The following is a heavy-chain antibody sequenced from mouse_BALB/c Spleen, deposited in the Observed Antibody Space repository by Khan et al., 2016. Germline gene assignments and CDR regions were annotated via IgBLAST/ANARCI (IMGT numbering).Heavy chain of an antibody. CDR2: ISYDGSN. CDR3: AGDSYYFDY. V-gene: IGHV3-6*02. CDR1: GYSITSGYY. J-gene: IGHJ2*01. Sequence: EVQLQESGPGLVKPSQSLSLTCSVTGYSITSGYYWNWIRQFPGNKLEWMGYISYDGSNNYNPSLKNRISITRDTSKNQFFLKLNSVTTEDTATYYFAGDSYYFDYWGQGTTLTVSS.